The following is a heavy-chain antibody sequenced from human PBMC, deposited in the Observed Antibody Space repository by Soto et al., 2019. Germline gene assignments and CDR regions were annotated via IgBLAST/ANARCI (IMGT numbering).Heavy chain of an antibody. D-gene: IGHD1-7*01. CDR3: ARDNLTGTTEH. CDR2: IYYSGST. V-gene: IGHV4-61*01. CDR1: GGSVSSGSYY. J-gene: IGHJ1*01. Sequence: QVQLQESGPGLVKPSETLSLTCTVSGGSVSSGSYYWSWIRQPPGKGLEWIGYIYYSGSTNYNPSLKCRVTISVDTSKNQFSLKLSSVTAADTAVYYYARDNLTGTTEHWGQGTLVTVSS.